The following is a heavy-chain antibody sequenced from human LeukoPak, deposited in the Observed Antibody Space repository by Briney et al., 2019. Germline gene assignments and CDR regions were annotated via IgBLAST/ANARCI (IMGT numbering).Heavy chain of an antibody. V-gene: IGHV3-23*01. J-gene: IGHJ6*02. CDR1: GFTFSSYA. CDR2: ISGSGGST. CDR3: AKWLRSYYGPGSYGYYGMDV. Sequence: GGSLRLSCAASGFTFSSYAMSWVRQAPGKGLERVSAISGSGGSTYYADSVKGRFTISRDNSKNTLYLQMNSLRAEDTAVYYCAKWLRSYYGPGSYGYYGMDVWGQGTTVTVSS. D-gene: IGHD3-10*01.